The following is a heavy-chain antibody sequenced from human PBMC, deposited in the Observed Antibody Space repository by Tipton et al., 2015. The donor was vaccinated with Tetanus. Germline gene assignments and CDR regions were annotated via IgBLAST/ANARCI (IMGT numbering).Heavy chain of an antibody. CDR1: GGSISSSNW. Sequence: TLSLTCAVSGGSISSSNWWSWVRQPPGKGLEWIGEIYHSGSTNYNPSLKSRVTISVDKSKNQFSLKLSSVTAADTAVYYCARVEGLGRGSSWYRANWFDPWGQGTLVTVSS. CDR3: ARVEGLGRGSSWYRANWFDP. CDR2: IYHSGST. J-gene: IGHJ5*02. V-gene: IGHV4-4*02. D-gene: IGHD6-13*01.